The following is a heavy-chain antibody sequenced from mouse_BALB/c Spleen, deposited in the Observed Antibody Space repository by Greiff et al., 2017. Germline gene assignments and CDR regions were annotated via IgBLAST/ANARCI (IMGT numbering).Heavy chain of an antibody. Sequence: DVKLQESGPGLVKPSQSLSLTCSVTGYSITSGYYWNWIRQFPGNKLEWMGYISYDGSNNYNPSLKNRISITRDTSKNQFFLKLNSVTTEDTATYYCARGDYDVAMDYWGQGTSVTVSS. CDR3: ARGDYDVAMDY. CDR2: ISYDGSN. J-gene: IGHJ4*01. D-gene: IGHD2-4*01. V-gene: IGHV3-6*02. CDR1: GYSITSGYY.